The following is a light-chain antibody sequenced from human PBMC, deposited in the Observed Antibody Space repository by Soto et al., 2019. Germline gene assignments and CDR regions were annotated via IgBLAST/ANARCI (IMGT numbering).Light chain of an antibody. Sequence: EIVLTQSPGTLSLSPGDRATLSCRASQSVSSSSLAWYQQKRGQAPRLLIHDASSRATGVPDRFSGSGSGTDFTLNISRLEPEDFAVYYCQQYGGSPRTFGQGTKVDIK. CDR1: QSVSSSS. V-gene: IGKV3-20*01. CDR2: DAS. J-gene: IGKJ1*01. CDR3: QQYGGSPRT.